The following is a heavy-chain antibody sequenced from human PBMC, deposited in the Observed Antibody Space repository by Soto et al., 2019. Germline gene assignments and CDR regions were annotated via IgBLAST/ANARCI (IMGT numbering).Heavy chain of an antibody. CDR2: IKSKTDGGTT. CDR3: THFLDSSGLNDAFDI. J-gene: IGHJ3*02. Sequence: PGGSLRLSCAVSGVTITNAWMNWVRQAPGKGLEWVGRIKSKTDGGTTDYAAPVKGRFTISRDDSKNTLYLQMNSLKTEDTAVYYCTHFLDSSGLNDAFDIWGQGTMVTVSS. V-gene: IGHV3-15*07. D-gene: IGHD3-22*01. CDR1: GVTITNAW.